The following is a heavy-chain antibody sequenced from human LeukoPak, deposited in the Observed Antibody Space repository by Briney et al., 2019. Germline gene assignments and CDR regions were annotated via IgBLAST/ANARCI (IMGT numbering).Heavy chain of an antibody. J-gene: IGHJ4*02. CDR1: GFTFSSYW. CDR3: ARWRCSSTSCFFDY. CDR2: IKQDGSEK. D-gene: IGHD2-2*01. Sequence: GGSLRLSCAASGFTFSSYWMSWVRQAPGKGLEWVANIKQDGSEKYYVDSVKGRFTISRDNAKNSLYLQMNSLRAEDTAVCYCARWRCSSTSCFFDYWGQGTLVTVSS. V-gene: IGHV3-7*01.